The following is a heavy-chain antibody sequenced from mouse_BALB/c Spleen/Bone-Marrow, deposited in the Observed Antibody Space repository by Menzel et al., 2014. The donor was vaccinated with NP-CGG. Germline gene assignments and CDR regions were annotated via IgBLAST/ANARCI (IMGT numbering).Heavy chain of an antibody. Sequence: VKLMESGPGLVAPSQSLSITCTVSGFSLTGFGINWIRQPPGKGLEWLGMIWGDGTTDYNSALKSRLSINKDNSKSQVFSKMNSLQAGDTARYYCAREKYGNYYAMDYWGQGTSVTVSS. V-gene: IGHV2-6-7*01. D-gene: IGHD2-10*02. J-gene: IGHJ4*01. CDR3: AREKYGNYYAMDY. CDR2: IWGDGTT. CDR1: GFSLTGFG.